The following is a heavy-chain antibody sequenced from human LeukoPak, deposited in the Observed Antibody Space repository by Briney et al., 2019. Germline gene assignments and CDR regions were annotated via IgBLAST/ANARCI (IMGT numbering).Heavy chain of an antibody. CDR3: AKALPRIVGATEGVDY. V-gene: IGHV3-30*18. CDR1: GFTFSSYG. D-gene: IGHD1-26*01. Sequence: PGGSLRLSCAASGFTFSSYGMHWVRQAPGKGLEWVAVISYDGSNKYYADSVKGRFTISRDNSQNTLYLQMNSLRAEDTAVYSCAKALPRIVGATEGVDYWGQGTLVTVSS. J-gene: IGHJ4*02. CDR2: ISYDGSNK.